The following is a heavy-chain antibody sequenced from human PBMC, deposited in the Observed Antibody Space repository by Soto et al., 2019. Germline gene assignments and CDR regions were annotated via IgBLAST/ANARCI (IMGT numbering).Heavy chain of an antibody. CDR1: GFTFSTHG. V-gene: IGHV3-30*18. CDR3: AKDLSGARWYYDALDV. J-gene: IGHJ6*02. D-gene: IGHD2-15*01. CDR2: TSYDGTNK. Sequence: WSLRLSCEVSGFTFSTHGMHWVRQAPGEGLEWVAGTSYDGTNKYYARSVQGRFTISRENSMKTLYLQMNSLRTEDTAVYYCAKDLSGARWYYDALDVWGQGTTVTVSS.